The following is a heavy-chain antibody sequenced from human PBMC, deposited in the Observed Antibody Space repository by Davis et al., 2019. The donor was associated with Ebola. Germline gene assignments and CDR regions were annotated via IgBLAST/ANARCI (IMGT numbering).Heavy chain of an antibody. J-gene: IGHJ4*02. V-gene: IGHV5-51*01. Sequence: GESLKISCKGSGYSFTSYWIGWVRQMPGKGLEWMGIIYPGDSDTRYSPSFQGQVTISADKSISTAYLQWNILRASDTAIYYCASGRSSSHYNYWGRGTLVTVSS. CDR2: IYPGDSDT. CDR3: ASGRSSSHYNY. CDR1: GYSFTSYW. D-gene: IGHD6-13*01.